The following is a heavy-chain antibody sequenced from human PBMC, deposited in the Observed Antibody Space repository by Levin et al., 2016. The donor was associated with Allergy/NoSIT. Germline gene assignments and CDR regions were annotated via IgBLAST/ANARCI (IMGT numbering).Heavy chain of an antibody. V-gene: IGHV4-59*08. D-gene: IGHD3-16*01. J-gene: IGHJ5*02. Sequence: PGKGLEWIGYIYYSGSVNYNPSLKSRVTISVDTSKKSFSLTMTSVTAADTAVYYCARHLEGIDWGGEFDPWGQGTLVTVSS. CDR2: IYYSGSV. CDR3: ARHLEGIDWGGEFDP.